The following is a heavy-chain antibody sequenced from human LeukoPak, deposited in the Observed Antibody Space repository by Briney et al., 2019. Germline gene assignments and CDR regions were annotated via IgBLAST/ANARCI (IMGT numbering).Heavy chain of an antibody. CDR2: IYTSGST. V-gene: IGHV4-4*07. CDR1: GGSISSYY. CDR3: ARENSGSYREFDY. Sequence: KPSETLSLTCTVSGGSISSYYWSWIRQPAGKGLEWIGRIYTSGSTNYNASLKSRVSMSVDTSKNQFSPKLSSVTAADTAVFYCARENSGSYREFDYWGQGTLVTVSS. J-gene: IGHJ4*02. D-gene: IGHD1-26*01.